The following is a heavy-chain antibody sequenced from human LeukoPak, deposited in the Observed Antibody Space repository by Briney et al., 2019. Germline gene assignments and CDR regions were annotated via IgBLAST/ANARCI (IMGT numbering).Heavy chain of an antibody. CDR2: ISGSGGST. D-gene: IGHD2-15*01. V-gene: IGHV3-23*01. CDR1: GFTFSSYA. CDR3: ARQGERYCSGGSCYRPYFDY. Sequence: AGGSLRLSCAASGFTFSSYAMSWVRQAPGKGLEWVSAISGSGGSTYYADSVKGRFTISRDNAKNSLYLQMNSLRAEDTAVYYCARQGERYCSGGSCYRPYFDYWGQGTLVTVSS. J-gene: IGHJ4*02.